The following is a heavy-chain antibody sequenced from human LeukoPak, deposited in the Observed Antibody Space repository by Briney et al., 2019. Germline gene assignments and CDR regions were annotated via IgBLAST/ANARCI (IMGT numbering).Heavy chain of an antibody. CDR2: LYSGVST. Sequence: GGSLRLSCAASGFTVSGNFMTWVRQAPGKGLEWVSVLYSGVSTYYADSVKGRFTVSRDNSKNTLYLQMNSLRAEDTAVYYCARDTDNYGMDVWGQGTTVTVSS. V-gene: IGHV3-66*01. CDR1: GFTVSGNF. CDR3: ARDTDNYGMDV. J-gene: IGHJ6*02.